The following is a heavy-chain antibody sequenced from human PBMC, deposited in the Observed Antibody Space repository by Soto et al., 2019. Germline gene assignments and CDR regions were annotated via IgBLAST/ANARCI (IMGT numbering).Heavy chain of an antibody. Sequence: SETLSLTCAVSGGTISSGDYSWNWIRQPPGKGLEWIGYIYFGGSTYYNPSLQSRVTMSVDRSRNQFSLKLNSVTAADTAVYYFARVRREFDTSGPVDYRGQGTLVTVSS. D-gene: IGHD3-10*01. CDR3: ARVRREFDTSGPVDY. J-gene: IGHJ4*02. V-gene: IGHV4-30-2*01. CDR1: GGTISSGDYS. CDR2: IYFGGST.